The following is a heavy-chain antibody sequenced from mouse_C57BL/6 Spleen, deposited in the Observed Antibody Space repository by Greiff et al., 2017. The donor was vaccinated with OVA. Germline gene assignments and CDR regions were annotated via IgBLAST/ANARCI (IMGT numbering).Heavy chain of an antibody. J-gene: IGHJ4*01. D-gene: IGHD2-4*01. CDR2: IHPNSGST. Sequence: QVQLQQPGAELVKPGASVKLSCKASGYTFTSYWMHWVKQRPGQGLEWIGMIHPNSGSTNYNEKFKSKATLTVDKSSSTAYMQLSSLTSEDSAVYYCARHYDYVDYYAMDYWGQGTSVTVSS. CDR1: GYTFTSYW. CDR3: ARHYDYVDYYAMDY. V-gene: IGHV1-64*01.